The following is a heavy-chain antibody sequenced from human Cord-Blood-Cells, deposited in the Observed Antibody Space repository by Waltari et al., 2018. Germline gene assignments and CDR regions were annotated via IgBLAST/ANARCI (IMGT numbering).Heavy chain of an antibody. J-gene: IGHJ4*02. Sequence: QVQLVQSGAEVKKPGSSVKVSCTASGGTFSSYAISWVRQAPGQGREWMGRVIPILGIANYAQKFQGRGTITADKSTSTAYMELSSLGSEDTAVYYCARKPWPGAYFDYWGQGTLVTVSS. V-gene: IGHV1-69*09. D-gene: IGHD7-27*01. CDR1: GGTFSSYA. CDR3: ARKPWPGAYFDY. CDR2: VIPILGIA.